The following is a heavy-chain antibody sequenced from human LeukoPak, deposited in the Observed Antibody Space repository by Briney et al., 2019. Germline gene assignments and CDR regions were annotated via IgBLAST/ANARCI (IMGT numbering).Heavy chain of an antibody. CDR3: ARALGVTPPYYFSYGMDV. D-gene: IGHD2-21*02. Sequence: PGGSLRLSCAASGFTFSSYWMTWVRQAPGKGLEWVANIKQDGIEKYYVDSVKGRFTISRDNAENSMYLQMNSLRAEDTAVYFCARALGVTPPYYFSYGMDVWGKGATVTVSS. CDR2: IKQDGIEK. J-gene: IGHJ6*04. CDR1: GFTFSSYW. V-gene: IGHV3-7*03.